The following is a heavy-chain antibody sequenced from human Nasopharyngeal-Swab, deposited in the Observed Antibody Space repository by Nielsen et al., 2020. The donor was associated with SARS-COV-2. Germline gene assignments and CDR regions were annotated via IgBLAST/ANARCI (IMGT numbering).Heavy chain of an antibody. V-gene: IGHV3-72*01. J-gene: IGHJ4*02. CDR1: GFTFSDHY. CDR2: TRNKANSYTT. D-gene: IGHD3-16*01. CDR3: ARPPTFGGVYYFDY. Sequence: GGSLRLSCAASGFTFSDHYMDWVRQAPGKGLEWVGRTRNKANSYTTEYAASVKGRFTISRDNAKNSLYLQMNSLRAEDTAVYYCARPPTFGGVYYFDYWGQGTLVTVSS.